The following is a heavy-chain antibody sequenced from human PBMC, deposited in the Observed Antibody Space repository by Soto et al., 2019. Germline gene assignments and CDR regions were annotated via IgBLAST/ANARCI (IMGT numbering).Heavy chain of an antibody. J-gene: IGHJ2*01. CDR3: ARGTSSVTTFYFDL. V-gene: IGHV3-30*03. D-gene: IGHD4-17*01. Sequence: PCGSLRLSCAAAGFTFSSYGIHRVLQAPGKGLEWVAFISYDGSNKYYADSVKGRFTISRDDSKNTLYLQMNSLRAEDTAVYYCARGTSSVTTFYFDLWGRGTLVTVSS. CDR1: GFTFSSYG. CDR2: ISYDGSNK.